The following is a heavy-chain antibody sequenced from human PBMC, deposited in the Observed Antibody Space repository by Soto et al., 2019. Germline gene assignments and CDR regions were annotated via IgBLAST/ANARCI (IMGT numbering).Heavy chain of an antibody. Sequence: SQTLSLTCAISGDSVSSNSAAWNWIRQSPSRGLEWLGRTYYRSKWYNDYAVSVKSRITINPDTSKNQFSLQLNSVTPEDTAVYYCARGSYDILTGYYGYYYYYMDVWGKGTTVTVSS. CDR1: GDSVSSNSAA. V-gene: IGHV6-1*01. J-gene: IGHJ6*03. CDR3: ARGSYDILTGYYGYYYYYMDV. CDR2: TYYRSKWYN. D-gene: IGHD3-9*01.